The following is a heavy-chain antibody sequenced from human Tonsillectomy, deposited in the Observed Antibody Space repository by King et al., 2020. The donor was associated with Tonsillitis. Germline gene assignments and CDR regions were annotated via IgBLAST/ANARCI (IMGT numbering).Heavy chain of an antibody. CDR2: IGTAGDT. D-gene: IGHD2-8*01. V-gene: IGHV3-13*01. CDR1: GFTFSSCYD. J-gene: IGHJ4*02. Sequence: QLVQSGGGLVQPGGSMRLSCAVSGFTFSSCYDMYWVRQPTGKGLEWVSAIGTAGDTYYSCSGKGRFTISRDNAKDSLYLHMNSLRVGDTAVYYCRAVTTNGDFDYWGQGTLVTVSS. CDR3: RAVTTNGDFDY.